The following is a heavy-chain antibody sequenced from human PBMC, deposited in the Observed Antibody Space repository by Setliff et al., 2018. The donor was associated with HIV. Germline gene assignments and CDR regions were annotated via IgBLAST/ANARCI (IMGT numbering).Heavy chain of an antibody. D-gene: IGHD3-22*01. CDR1: GYTFTDYY. Sequence: ASVKVSCKASGYTFTDYYMHWVRQAPEQGLEWMGILNPSGGSTTYAQKFQGRVTMTRDTSTRTDNMELSSLRSEDTAVYYCARDYFDSSAYHYGFGAFDIWGQGTMVTVSS. CDR2: LNPSGGST. CDR3: ARDYFDSSAYHYGFGAFDI. J-gene: IGHJ3*02. V-gene: IGHV1-46*01.